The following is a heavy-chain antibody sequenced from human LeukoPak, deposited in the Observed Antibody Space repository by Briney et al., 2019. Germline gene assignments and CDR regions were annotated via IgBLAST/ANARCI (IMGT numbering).Heavy chain of an antibody. Sequence: SETLSLTCAVDGVSLSGYYWNWIRQSPGKGLEWIGEINYSGSRNYNNPSLKSRVTISVDTSKNQFSLKLSSVTAADTAVYYCAREDTVYCSGGSCYIDYWGQGTLVTVSS. V-gene: IGHV4-34*01. D-gene: IGHD2-15*01. CDR2: INYSGSR. J-gene: IGHJ4*02. CDR3: AREDTVYCSGGSCYIDY. CDR1: GVSLSGYY.